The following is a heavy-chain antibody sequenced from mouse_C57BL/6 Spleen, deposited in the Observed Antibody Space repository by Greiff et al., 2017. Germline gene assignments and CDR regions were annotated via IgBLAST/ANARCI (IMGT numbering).Heavy chain of an antibody. CDR2: IYPGSGNS. CDR1: GYSFTSYY. Sequence: QVQLQQSGPELVKPGASVKISCKASGYSFTSYYIHWVKQRPGQGLEWIGWIYPGSGNSTYNEKFKGKATLTADTSSSTAYMQLSSLTSEDSAVYYCARYSNYFDYWGQGTTLTVSS. CDR3: ARYSNYFDY. D-gene: IGHD2-5*01. J-gene: IGHJ2*01. V-gene: IGHV1-66*01.